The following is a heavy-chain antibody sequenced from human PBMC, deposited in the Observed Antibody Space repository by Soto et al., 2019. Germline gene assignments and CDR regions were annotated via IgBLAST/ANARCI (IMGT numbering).Heavy chain of an antibody. CDR2: IRGSGDGT. CDR1: KFIFSTYA. V-gene: IGHV3-23*01. D-gene: IGHD4-17*01. CDR3: TRDPNGDYIGALDF. J-gene: IGHJ3*01. Sequence: EVQVWESVGGSIQPGGSLSLSCTTSKFIFSTYAMTWVRQAPGEGLEWVSSIRGSGDGTSYADSVRGRFTISRDNSKNTLYLRMNSLRVEDTAVYYCTRDPNGDYIGALDFWGQGMLVTVSS.